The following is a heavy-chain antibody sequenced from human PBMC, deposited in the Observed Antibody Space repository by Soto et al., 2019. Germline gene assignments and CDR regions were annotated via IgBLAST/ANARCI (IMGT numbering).Heavy chain of an antibody. Sequence: SETLSLTCTVSGGSVSSGSYYWSWIRQPPGKGLEWIGYIYYSGSTNYNPSLKSRVTISVDTSKNQFSLKLSSVTAADTAVYYCARVLWFGELGLSYFDYWGQGTLVTVSS. V-gene: IGHV4-61*01. CDR2: IYYSGST. CDR3: ARVLWFGELGLSYFDY. J-gene: IGHJ4*02. CDR1: GGSVSSGSYY. D-gene: IGHD3-10*01.